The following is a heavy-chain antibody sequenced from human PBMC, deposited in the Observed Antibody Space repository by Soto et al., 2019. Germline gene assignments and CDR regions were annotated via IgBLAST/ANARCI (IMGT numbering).Heavy chain of an antibody. D-gene: IGHD2-21*01. V-gene: IGHV4-59*01. CDR2: IYYSGST. CDR3: ARASRILYGMDV. J-gene: IGHJ6*02. Sequence: QVQLQESGPGLVKPSETLSRTCTVSGGSISSYYWSWIRQPPGKGLEWIGYIYYSGSTNYNPSLKSRVTISVDTSKTQFSLKLSSVTAADTAVYYCARASRILYGMDVWGQGTTVTVSS. CDR1: GGSISSYY.